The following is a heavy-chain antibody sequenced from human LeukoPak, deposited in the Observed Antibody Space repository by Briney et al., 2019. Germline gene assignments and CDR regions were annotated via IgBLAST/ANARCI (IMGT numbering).Heavy chain of an antibody. D-gene: IGHD3-3*01. CDR1: GDSISGYY. J-gene: IGHJ5*02. CDR2: IYYSGST. Sequence: SETLSLTCTVSGDSISGYYWSWIRQPPGKELEWIGYIYYSGSTNYNPSLKSRVTISVDTSKNQFSLKLSSVTAADTAVYYCARSTTFGVVISPWGQGTLVTVSS. V-gene: IGHV4-59*01. CDR3: ARSTTFGVVISP.